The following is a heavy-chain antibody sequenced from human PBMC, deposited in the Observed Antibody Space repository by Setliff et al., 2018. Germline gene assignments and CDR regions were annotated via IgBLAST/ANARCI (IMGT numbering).Heavy chain of an antibody. Sequence: GESLKISCKVSGNGFTDLWIAWVRQTPGKGLEWMGIIHPADYDTRYSPSLQGQVTFSADRSISTAHLQWDSLKASDTAMYYCARDLQFHDHYYPHFWGQGTLVTVSS. J-gene: IGHJ4*02. CDR3: ARDLQFHDHYYPHF. V-gene: IGHV5-51*01. CDR1: GNGFTDLW. CDR2: IHPADYDT. D-gene: IGHD1-26*01.